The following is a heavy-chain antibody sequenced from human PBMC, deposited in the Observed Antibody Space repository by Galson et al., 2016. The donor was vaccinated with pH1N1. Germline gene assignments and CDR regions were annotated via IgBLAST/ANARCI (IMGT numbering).Heavy chain of an antibody. CDR1: GFSLSTSGVG. D-gene: IGHD4-17*01. Sequence: PALVKPPQTLTLTCTFSGFSLSTSGVGVGWIRQPPGKALEWLALIYWDDDKRYSPSLKSRLNINKATSKNQVVLTMTNMDPVDTATLYCARNGYGDYVGYFDYWGQGTLVTVSS. V-gene: IGHV2-5*02. CDR2: IYWDDDK. J-gene: IGHJ4*02. CDR3: ARNGYGDYVGYFDY.